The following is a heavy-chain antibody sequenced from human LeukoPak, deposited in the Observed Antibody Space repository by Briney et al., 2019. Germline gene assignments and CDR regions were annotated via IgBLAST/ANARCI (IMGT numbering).Heavy chain of an antibody. J-gene: IGHJ4*02. CDR1: GFTFRSYA. D-gene: IGHD6-19*01. Sequence: GGSLRLSCAASGFTFRSYAIYWVRQAPGKGLEWVSGISGSGGDTYFEDSVKGRFTICRDHSKNTVSLQMDSLRVEDTAVYYCAKTTAGYSSGRYPGWPIDYWGQGTLVTVSS. CDR2: ISGSGGDT. V-gene: IGHV3-23*01. CDR3: AKTTAGYSSGRYPGWPIDY.